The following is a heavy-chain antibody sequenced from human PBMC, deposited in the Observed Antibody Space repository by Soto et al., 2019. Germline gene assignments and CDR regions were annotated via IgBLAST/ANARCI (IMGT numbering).Heavy chain of an antibody. V-gene: IGHV4-30-4*01. CDR2: IYHSGST. CDR1: GGSISSGDYY. D-gene: IGHD6-6*01. Sequence: QVQLQESGPGLVKPSQTLSLTCTVSGGSISSGDYYWSWIRQPPGKGLEWIGYIYHSGSTYYNPSPXSXXTISVNTSKNQFSLKLSSVTAADTTVYYCARERPDGARLDPWGQGTLVTVSS. J-gene: IGHJ5*02. CDR3: ARERPDGARLDP.